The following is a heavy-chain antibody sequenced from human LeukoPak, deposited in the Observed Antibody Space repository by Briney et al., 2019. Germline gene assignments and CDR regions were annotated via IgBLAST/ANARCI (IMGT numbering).Heavy chain of an antibody. J-gene: IGHJ2*01. CDR2: ISWNGVTT. CDR3: AGSDTIGYTPREWDYWYFDL. V-gene: IGHV3-43*01. D-gene: IGHD3-16*02. Sequence: GGSLRLSCAASGFTFDDYTMHWVRQAPGRGLEWVSLISWNGVTTYYADSVKGRFTISRDNSNNTVFLQMNSLRAEDTAVYYCAGSDTIGYTPREWDYWYFDLWGRGTLVTVSS. CDR1: GFTFDDYT.